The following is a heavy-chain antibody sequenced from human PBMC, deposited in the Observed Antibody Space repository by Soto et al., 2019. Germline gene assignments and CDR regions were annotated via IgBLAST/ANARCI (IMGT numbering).Heavy chain of an antibody. CDR3: VGIAAAGFDY. CDR2: INHSGST. J-gene: IGHJ4*02. CDR1: GGSISSGGYY. V-gene: IGHV4-39*07. D-gene: IGHD6-13*01. Sequence: SETLSLTCTVSGGSISSGGYYWSWIRQPPGKGLEWIGEINHSGSTNYNPSLKSRVTISVDTSKNQFSLKLSSVTAADTAVYYCVGIAAAGFDYWGQGTLVTVSS.